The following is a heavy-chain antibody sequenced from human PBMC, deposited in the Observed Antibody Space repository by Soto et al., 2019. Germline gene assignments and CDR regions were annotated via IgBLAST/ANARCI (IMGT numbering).Heavy chain of an antibody. D-gene: IGHD5-12*01. V-gene: IGHV3-7*01. CDR2: IKQDGTEK. J-gene: IGHJ4*02. Sequence: EVQLVESGGGLVQPGWSLRLSCAASGFTVSNYWMSWVRQAPGKGLEWVANIKQDGTEKNYVDSVRGRFTISRDNAKNSLDLQMNSLTAEDTAVYYCASVAIWGQGTLVTVSS. CDR1: GFTVSNYW. CDR3: ASVAI.